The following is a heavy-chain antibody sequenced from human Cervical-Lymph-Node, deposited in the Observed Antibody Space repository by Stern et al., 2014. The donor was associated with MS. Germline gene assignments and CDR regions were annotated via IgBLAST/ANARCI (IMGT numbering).Heavy chain of an antibody. J-gene: IGHJ4*02. CDR1: GYTFSAYY. D-gene: IGHD4-17*01. V-gene: IGHV1-2*06. CDR3: AREGRSTVTTAAAY. CDR2: INGHTGDT. Sequence: VQLVESGTEVKKPGASVKVSCKASGYTFSAYYVHWVRQAPGQGLEWMGRINGHTGDTNYAQKFQGRVTMDRDPSISTAYLELASLRSDDTAVYYCAREGRSTVTTAAAYWGQGTLGTVSS.